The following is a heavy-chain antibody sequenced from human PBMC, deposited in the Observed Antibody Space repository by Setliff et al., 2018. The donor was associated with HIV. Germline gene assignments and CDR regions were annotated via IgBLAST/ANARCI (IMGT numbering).Heavy chain of an antibody. CDR3: ARDHYAFDI. J-gene: IGHJ3*02. Sequence: PGGSLRLSCAASGFTFSSYSMNWVRQAPGKGLEWLCYISSSGTTTYYGDSVKGRFTISRDNAKNSLCLQMNSLRAEDTAVYYCARDHYAFDIWGQGTMVTVSS. CDR2: ISSSGTTT. CDR1: GFTFSSYS. V-gene: IGHV3-48*04.